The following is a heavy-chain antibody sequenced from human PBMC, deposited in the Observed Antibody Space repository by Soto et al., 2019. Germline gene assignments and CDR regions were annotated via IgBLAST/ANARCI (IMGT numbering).Heavy chain of an antibody. CDR2: INSDGTSA. Sequence: GGSLRLSCAASGFTLSSYWMHWVRQPPGKGLVWVSRINSDGTSASYADSVKGRFTVSRDNAKNTLYLQMNSLRAEDTAVYYCARGYCSSSSCYTGVIGSYWGPGGLVTGLL. D-gene: IGHD2-2*01. V-gene: IGHV3-74*01. CDR1: GFTLSSYW. CDR3: ARGYCSSSSCYTGVIGSY. J-gene: IGHJ4*02.